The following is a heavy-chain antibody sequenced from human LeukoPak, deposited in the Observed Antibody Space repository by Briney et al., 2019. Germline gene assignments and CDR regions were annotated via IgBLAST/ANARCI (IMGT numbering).Heavy chain of an antibody. J-gene: IGHJ6*02. D-gene: IGHD6-19*01. CDR2: IHYSGST. CDR3: ARRVAGEYFGMDV. CDR1: GDSISSSTYF. Sequence: SETLSLTCTVSGDSISSSTYFWGWIRQPPGKGLEWIASIHYSGSTYYNPSLKSRVTISVDTSKNQFSLKLSSVTAADTAVYYCARRVAGEYFGMDVWGQGTTVTVSS. V-gene: IGHV4-39*01.